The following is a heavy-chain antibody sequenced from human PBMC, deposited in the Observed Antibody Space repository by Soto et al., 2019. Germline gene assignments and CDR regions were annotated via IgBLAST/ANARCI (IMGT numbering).Heavy chain of an antibody. V-gene: IGHV3-23*01. CDR2: ISGSGDST. CDR1: RFTFSSYA. D-gene: IGHD4-17*01. J-gene: IGHJ4*02. Sequence: EVQLLESGGGLVQPGGSLRLSCAASRFTFSSYAMTWVRQAPGKGLEWVSTISGSGDSTYYADSVKGRFSISRDNSKNTLYLQMNSLRAEDTAIYYCAIASNMVTTRGYFDYWGQGTLVTVSS. CDR3: AIASNMVTTRGYFDY.